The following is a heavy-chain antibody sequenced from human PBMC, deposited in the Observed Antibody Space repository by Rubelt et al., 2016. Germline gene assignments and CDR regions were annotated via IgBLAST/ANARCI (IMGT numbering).Heavy chain of an antibody. V-gene: IGHV4-59*08. CDR3: ARSGKQWDALDY. J-gene: IGHJ4*02. D-gene: IGHD6-19*01. Sequence: QVQLQESGPGLVKPSETLSLTCTVSGGSINSYYWSWIRQPPGQALEWIGHIYYSGSTNYNPSRKSRLTISVDTSKNQFSLKLNSVTAADTAVYYCARSGKQWDALDYWGQGTLVTVSS. CDR1: GGSINSYY. CDR2: IYYSGST.